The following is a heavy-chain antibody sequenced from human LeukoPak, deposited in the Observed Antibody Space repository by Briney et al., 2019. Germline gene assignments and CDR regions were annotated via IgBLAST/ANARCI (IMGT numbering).Heavy chain of an antibody. CDR3: ARQVVVAATSGTLDY. D-gene: IGHD2-15*01. Sequence: SETLSLTCAVYGGSFSGYYWSWIRQPPGKGLEWIGEINHSGSTNYNPSLKSRVTISVDTSKNQFSLKLSSVTAADTAVYYCARQVVVAATSGTLDYWGQGTLVTVSS. J-gene: IGHJ4*02. CDR2: INHSGST. CDR1: GGSFSGYY. V-gene: IGHV4-34*01.